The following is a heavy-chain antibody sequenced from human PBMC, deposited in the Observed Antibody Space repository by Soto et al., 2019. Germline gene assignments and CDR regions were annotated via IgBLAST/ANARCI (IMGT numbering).Heavy chain of an antibody. V-gene: IGHV1-2*04. CDR2: INPNSGGT. Sequence: GASVKVSCKASGYTFTGYYMHWVRHAPGQGLEWMGWINPNSGGTNYAQRFQGWVTMTRDTSISTAYMELSRLRSDDTAVYYCARSLTMFGVDIYTYRMDGWGKGNTVPVYS. CDR1: GYTFTGYY. J-gene: IGHJ6*04. CDR3: ARSLTMFGVDIYTYRMDG. D-gene: IGHD3-3*01.